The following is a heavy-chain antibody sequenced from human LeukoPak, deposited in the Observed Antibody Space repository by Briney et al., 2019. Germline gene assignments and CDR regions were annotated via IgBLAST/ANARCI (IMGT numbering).Heavy chain of an antibody. D-gene: IGHD7-27*01. CDR1: GGSISSSSYY. CDR2: IYYSGST. V-gene: IGHV4-39*01. Sequence: SETLSLTCTVSGGSISSSSYYWGWLRQPPGQGLEWIGSIYYSGSTYFNPSLKSRVTISVDTSKNHFSLKLSSVTAADTAVYYCARRSQTLNWGLEYYFDYWGQGTLVTVSS. J-gene: IGHJ4*02. CDR3: ARRSQTLNWGLEYYFDY.